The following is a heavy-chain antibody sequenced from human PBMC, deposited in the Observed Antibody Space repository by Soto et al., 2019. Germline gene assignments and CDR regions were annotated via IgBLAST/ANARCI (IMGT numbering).Heavy chain of an antibody. J-gene: IGHJ5*02. Sequence: GGSLRLSCAASGFTFSDYYMSWIRQAPGKGLEWVSYISSSGSTIYYADSVKGRFTISRDNAKNSLYLQMNSLRAEDTAVYYCARLNDIVVVVAAYNWFDPWGQGTLVTVSS. CDR3: ARLNDIVVVVAAYNWFDP. CDR1: GFTFSDYY. V-gene: IGHV3-11*01. D-gene: IGHD2-15*01. CDR2: ISSSGSTI.